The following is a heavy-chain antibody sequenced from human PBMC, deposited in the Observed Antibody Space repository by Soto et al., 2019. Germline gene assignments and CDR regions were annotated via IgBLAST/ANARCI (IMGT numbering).Heavy chain of an antibody. J-gene: IGHJ6*02. CDR2: IYYSGST. Sequence: QVQLQESGPGLVKPSQTLSLTCTVSGGSISSGGYYWSWIRQHPGEGLEWIGYIYYSGSTYYNPSLRSRVTISVETSKNQFSRKLSSVTAADTAVYYCASGGRRSPGMDVWGQGTTVTVSS. CDR3: ASGGRRSPGMDV. V-gene: IGHV4-31*03. D-gene: IGHD3-10*01. CDR1: GGSISSGGYY.